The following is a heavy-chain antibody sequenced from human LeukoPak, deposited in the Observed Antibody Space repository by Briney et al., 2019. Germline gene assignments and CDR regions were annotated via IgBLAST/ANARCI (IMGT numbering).Heavy chain of an antibody. V-gene: IGHV1-18*01. CDR1: GYTFTSYG. J-gene: IGHJ3*02. CDR2: ISAYNGNT. Sequence: ASVKVSCKASGYTFTSYGISWVRQAPGQGLEWMGWISAYNGNTNYAQKLQGRVTMTTDTSTSTAYMELRSLRSDDTAVYYCARDFPNHDILTGYYHDAFDIWGQGTMVTVSS. D-gene: IGHD3-9*01. CDR3: ARDFPNHDILTGYYHDAFDI.